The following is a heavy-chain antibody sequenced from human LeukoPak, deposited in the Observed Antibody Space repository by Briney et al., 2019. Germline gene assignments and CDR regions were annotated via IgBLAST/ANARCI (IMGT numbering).Heavy chain of an antibody. CDR1: GFTFSSYA. V-gene: IGHV3-30-3*01. CDR2: ISYDGSNK. J-gene: IGHJ4*02. Sequence: GRSLRLSCAASGFTFSSYAMHWVRQAPGKGLEWVAVISYDGSNKYYADSVKGRFTISRDNAKNSLYLQMNSLRAEDTAVYYCARVGYGGNSGWGQGTLVTVSS. CDR3: ARVGYGGNSG. D-gene: IGHD4-17*01.